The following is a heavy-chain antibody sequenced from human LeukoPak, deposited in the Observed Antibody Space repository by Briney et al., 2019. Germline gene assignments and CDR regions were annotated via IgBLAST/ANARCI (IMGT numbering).Heavy chain of an antibody. J-gene: IGHJ1*01. D-gene: IGHD3-10*01. CDR2: IYHSGST. CDR3: ASMVRGTEYFQH. Sequence: SQTLSLTCAVSGGSISSGGYSWSWIRQPPGKGLEWIGYIYHSGSTYYNPSLKSRVTISVDRPKNQFSLKLSSVTAADTAVYYCASMVRGTEYFQHWGQGTLVTVSS. V-gene: IGHV4-30-2*01. CDR1: GGSISSGGYS.